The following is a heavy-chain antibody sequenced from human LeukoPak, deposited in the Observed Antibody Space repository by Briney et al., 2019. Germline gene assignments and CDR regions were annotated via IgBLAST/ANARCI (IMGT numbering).Heavy chain of an antibody. CDR3: ARVVRGSMDV. CDR2: IGGSGDSI. CDR1: GFTFSSYA. J-gene: IGHJ6*02. V-gene: IGHV3-23*01. Sequence: GGSLRLSCAASGFTFSSYAVTWVRQAPGKGLEWVSIIGGSGDSIYYADSVKGRFTISRDNSQNTLYLQMNSLRAEDTAVYYCARVVRGSMDVWGQGTTVTVSS. D-gene: IGHD3-10*01.